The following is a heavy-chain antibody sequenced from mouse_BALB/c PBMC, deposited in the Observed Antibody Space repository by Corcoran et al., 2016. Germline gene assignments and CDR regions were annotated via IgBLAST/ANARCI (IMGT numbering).Heavy chain of an antibody. CDR2: IDPANGNT. V-gene: IGHV14-3*02. CDR3: ARRAMDY. J-gene: IGHJ4*01. Sequence: EVQLQQTGAEFVKPGASVKLSCTASGFNIKDTYMHWVKQRPEQCLEWIGRIDPANGNTKYDPKFQGKATITADTSSNTAYLQLSSLTSEDTAVYYWARRAMDYWGQGTSVTVSS. CDR1: GFNIKDTY.